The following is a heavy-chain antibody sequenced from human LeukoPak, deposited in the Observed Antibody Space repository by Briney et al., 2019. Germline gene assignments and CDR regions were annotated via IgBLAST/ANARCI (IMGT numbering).Heavy chain of an antibody. D-gene: IGHD2-15*01. J-gene: IGHJ4*02. CDR3: ARSVGSTSILDY. Sequence: PETLSLTCTVSGGSISSYYWSWIRQPPGKGLEWIGYIYYSGSTNYNPSLKSRVTISVDTSKKQFSLKLSSVTAADTAVYYCARSVGSTSILDYWGEGTFDPVSS. CDR2: IYYSGST. V-gene: IGHV4-59*08. CDR1: GGSISSYY.